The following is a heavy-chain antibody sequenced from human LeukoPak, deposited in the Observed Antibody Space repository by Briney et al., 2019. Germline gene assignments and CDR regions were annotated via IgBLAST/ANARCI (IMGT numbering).Heavy chain of an antibody. V-gene: IGHV4-4*07. CDR2: VYTSGST. CDR3: ARGRYDFWSGYYDRFDP. Sequence: SETLSLTCTVSGGSISSYYWSWIRQPAGKGLEWIGRVYTSGSTNYNPSLKSRVTMSVDTSNNQFSLKLSSVTAADTAVYYCARGRYDFWSGYYDRFDPWGQGTLVTVSS. CDR1: GGSISSYY. J-gene: IGHJ5*02. D-gene: IGHD3-3*01.